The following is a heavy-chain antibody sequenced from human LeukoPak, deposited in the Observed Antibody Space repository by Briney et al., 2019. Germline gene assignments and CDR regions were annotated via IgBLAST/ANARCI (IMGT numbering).Heavy chain of an antibody. D-gene: IGHD3-10*01. CDR1: GFTFISYS. J-gene: IGHJ6*02. Sequence: GGSLRLSCAASGFTFISYSMTWVRQAPGKGLEWVSYINSGSSTMYYADSVKGQFTISRDNGKTSLYLQMNSLRDEDTAVYYCARVIAVVRGGGLSYYYAMDVWGQGTTVTVSS. V-gene: IGHV3-48*02. CDR2: INSGSSTM. CDR3: ARVIAVVRGGGLSYYYAMDV.